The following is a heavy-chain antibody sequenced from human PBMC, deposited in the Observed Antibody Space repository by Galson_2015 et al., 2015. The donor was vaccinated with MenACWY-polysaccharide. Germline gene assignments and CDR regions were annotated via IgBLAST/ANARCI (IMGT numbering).Heavy chain of an antibody. V-gene: IGHV1-8*01. CDR2: MSPTSGNT. CDR1: GYTFTSNA. J-gene: IGHJ4*02. D-gene: IGHD6-19*01. CDR3: ARGGRGAWYEGDD. Sequence: SVKVSCKASGYTFTSNAINWVRQAPGRGLEWMGWMSPTSGNTGSAQKFQGRVTMTWSTSISTAYMELSSLRSEDTATCYCARGGRGAWYEGDDWGQGTLVTVSS.